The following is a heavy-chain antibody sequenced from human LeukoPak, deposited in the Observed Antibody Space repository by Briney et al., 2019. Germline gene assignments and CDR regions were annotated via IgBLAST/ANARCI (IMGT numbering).Heavy chain of an antibody. Sequence: SETLSLTCTVSGGSVSSGSYYWSWIRQPPGKGLEWIGYIYYSGSTNYNPSLKSRVTISVDTSKNQFSLKLSSVTAADTAAYYCARVAVAGFYYFDYWGQGTLVTVSS. V-gene: IGHV4-61*01. J-gene: IGHJ4*02. D-gene: IGHD6-19*01. CDR2: IYYSGST. CDR3: ARVAVAGFYYFDY. CDR1: GGSVSSGSYY.